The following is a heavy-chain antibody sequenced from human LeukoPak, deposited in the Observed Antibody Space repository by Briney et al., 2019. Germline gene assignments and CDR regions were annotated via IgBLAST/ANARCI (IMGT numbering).Heavy chain of an antibody. V-gene: IGHV3-11*01. D-gene: IGHD3-10*01. J-gene: IGHJ4*02. Sequence: GGSLRLSCAASGFTFSDYYMSWIRQAPRKGLEWVSYISSSGSTIYYADSVKGRFTISRDNAKNSLYLQMNSLRAEDTAVYYCASSLGLGDPFDYWGQGTLVTVSS. CDR1: GFTFSDYY. CDR2: ISSSGSTI. CDR3: ASSLGLGDPFDY.